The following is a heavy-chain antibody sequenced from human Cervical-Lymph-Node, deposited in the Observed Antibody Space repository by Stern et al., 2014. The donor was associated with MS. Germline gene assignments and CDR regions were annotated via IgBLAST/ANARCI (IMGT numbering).Heavy chain of an antibody. CDR2: IIHVFGTP. D-gene: IGHD1-26*01. V-gene: IGHV1-69*01. CDR3: TRGASSAAWYRHAVDV. Sequence: QVQLGQSGAEVQKPGSSVKVSCKASGDTSNTAAIHWVRQAPGQGLEWMGGIIHVFGTPVYAQRFKGRVSIAADESTATDYMELSSLRSDDTAVYYCTRGASSAAWYRHAVDVWGQGTTVTVSS. CDR1: GDTSNTAA. J-gene: IGHJ6*02.